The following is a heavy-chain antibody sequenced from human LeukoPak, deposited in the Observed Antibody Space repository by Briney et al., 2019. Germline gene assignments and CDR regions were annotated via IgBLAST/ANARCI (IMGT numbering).Heavy chain of an antibody. CDR3: ARRDTSAAFDI. J-gene: IGHJ3*02. Sequence: SETLSLTCTVSGYSISSGYFWGWIRQPPGKGLEWVGNVFHSGSPYYNPSLKSRVPISVDTSKSQFSLKLSSVTAADTAVYYCARRDTSAAFDIWGQGTVVTVSS. CDR1: GYSISSGYF. V-gene: IGHV4-38-2*02. D-gene: IGHD1-26*01. CDR2: VFHSGSP.